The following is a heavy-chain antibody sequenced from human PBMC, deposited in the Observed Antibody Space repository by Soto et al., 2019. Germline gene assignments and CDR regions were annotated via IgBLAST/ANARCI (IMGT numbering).Heavy chain of an antibody. V-gene: IGHV3-33*01. CDR3: ARVPGSGTYYDNRIANDALDI. J-gene: IGHJ3*02. CDR2: IWYDGSSE. D-gene: IGHD3-10*01. CDR1: GFTFSNYG. Sequence: GGSLRLSCAASGFTFSNYGVHWVRQAPGKGLEWVAVIWYDGSSEYYTESVKGRFTISRYNSKNTRYLQMNSLRAEETAVYYCARVPGSGTYYDNRIANDALDIGGQGTMVTGS.